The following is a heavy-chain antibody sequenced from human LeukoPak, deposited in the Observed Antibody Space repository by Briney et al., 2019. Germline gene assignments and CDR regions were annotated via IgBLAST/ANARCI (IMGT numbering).Heavy chain of an antibody. CDR3: ARDPIDGYYYFDY. V-gene: IGHV1-2*02. Sequence: ASVKVSRKASGYTFTGFHMHWVRQAPGQGLEWMGWINANSGGTSYAQKFQGRVTVTRDTSISTAYMELTRLTSDDTAAYYCARDPIDGYYYFDYWGQGTLVTVSS. J-gene: IGHJ4*02. CDR1: GYTFTGFH. D-gene: IGHD5-24*01. CDR2: INANSGGT.